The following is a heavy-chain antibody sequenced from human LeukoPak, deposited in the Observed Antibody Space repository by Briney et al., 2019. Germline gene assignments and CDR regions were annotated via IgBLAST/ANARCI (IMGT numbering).Heavy chain of an antibody. V-gene: IGHV1-69*05. Sequence: AASVKVSCKASGGTFSSYAISWVRQAPGQGLEWMGGIIPIFGTANYAQKFQGRVTITTDECTSTADMGLSSLRSEDTAVYYCARGPSITMVRGVKREYYFDYWGQGTLVTVSS. CDR1: GGTFSSYA. D-gene: IGHD3-10*01. J-gene: IGHJ4*02. CDR3: ARGPSITMVRGVKREYYFDY. CDR2: IIPIFGTA.